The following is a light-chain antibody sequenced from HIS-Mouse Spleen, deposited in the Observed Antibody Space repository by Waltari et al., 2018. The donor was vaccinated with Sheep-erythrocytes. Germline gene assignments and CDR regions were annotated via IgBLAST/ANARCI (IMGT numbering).Light chain of an antibody. V-gene: IGLV2-11*01. CDR3: CSYAGSYNHV. J-gene: IGLJ1*01. Sequence: QSALTQPRSVSGSPGQSVTISCTGTSSDVGGYNYVSWYQQHPGKAPKLMIYDVSKRPSGVPDRFSGSTSGTPASLTISGLQAEDEADYYCCSYAGSYNHVFATGTKVTVL. CDR2: DVS. CDR1: SSDVGGYNY.